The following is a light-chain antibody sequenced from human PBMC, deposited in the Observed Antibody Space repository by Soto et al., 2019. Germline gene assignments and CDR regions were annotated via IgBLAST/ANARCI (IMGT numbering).Light chain of an antibody. J-gene: IGKJ1*01. CDR3: QQYYTFPT. V-gene: IGKV1-5*03. Sequence: DIPMTHSPGSPVASVSGRGTTTCRASQSISSWLAWYQQKPGKAPKLLIYKTSSLESGVPSRFSGSGSETEFTLTLSSLQPDDFATYFCQQYYTFPTFGQGTKVDIK. CDR1: QSISSW. CDR2: KTS.